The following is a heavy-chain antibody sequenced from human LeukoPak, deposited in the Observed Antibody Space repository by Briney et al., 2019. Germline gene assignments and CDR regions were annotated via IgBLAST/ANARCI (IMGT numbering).Heavy chain of an antibody. J-gene: IGHJ4*02. CDR3: ARGRRELKYGPDY. D-gene: IGHD3-10*01. CDR2: IYYSGST. CDR1: GGSISSSYYY. Sequence: PSETLSLTCTVSGGSISSSYYYWGRIRQPPGKGLEWIGSIYYSGSTYYNPSLKSRVTISVDTSKNQFSLGLSSVTAADTAVYYCARGRRELKYGPDYWGQGTLVTVSS. V-gene: IGHV4-39*07.